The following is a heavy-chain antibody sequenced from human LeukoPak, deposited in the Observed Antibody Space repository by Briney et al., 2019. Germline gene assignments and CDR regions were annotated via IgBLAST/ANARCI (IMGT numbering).Heavy chain of an antibody. D-gene: IGHD3-10*01. CDR2: IYTSGST. Sequence: SETLSLTCTVSGGSISSGSYYWSWIRQPAGKGLEWIGRIYTSGSTNYNPSLKSRVTISVDTSKNQFSLKLSSVTAADTAVYCCARGTKYYYGSGPFDYWGQGTLVTVSS. J-gene: IGHJ4*02. V-gene: IGHV4-61*02. CDR3: ARGTKYYYGSGPFDY. CDR1: GGSISSGSYY.